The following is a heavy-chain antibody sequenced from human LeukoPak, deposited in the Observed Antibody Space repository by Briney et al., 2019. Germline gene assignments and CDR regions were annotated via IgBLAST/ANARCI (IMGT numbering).Heavy chain of an antibody. D-gene: IGHD3-10*01. CDR1: GGSISSHY. V-gene: IGHV4-59*11. CDR2: IYYSGST. CDR3: ARSAYGSGSYYKVFDY. Sequence: SGTLSLTCTVSGGSISSHYWSWIRQPPGKGLEWIGYIYYSGSTNYNPSLKSRVTISVDTSKNQFSLKLSSVTAADTAVYYCARSAYGSGSYYKVFDYWGQGTLVTVSS. J-gene: IGHJ4*02.